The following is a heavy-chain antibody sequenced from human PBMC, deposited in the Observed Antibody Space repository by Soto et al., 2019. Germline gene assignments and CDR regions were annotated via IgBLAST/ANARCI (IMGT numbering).Heavy chain of an antibody. D-gene: IGHD2-15*01. J-gene: IGHJ3*01. CDR1: GFTVSGS. V-gene: IGHV3-23*01. CDR2: ISDSGGSA. Sequence: GGSLRLSCSVAGFTVSGSMRWWGRAAGEGVECGATISDSGGSAYYADSVKGRLTISRDNSKNTLYLQMNSLRAEDTAVYYCARHYGGRIGDAPDLWGQGTMVTVSS. CDR3: ARHYGGRIGDAPDL.